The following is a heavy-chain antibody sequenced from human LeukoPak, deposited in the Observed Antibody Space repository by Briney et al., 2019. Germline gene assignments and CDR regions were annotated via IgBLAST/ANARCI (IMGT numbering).Heavy chain of an antibody. Sequence: ESSETLSLTCTVSGGSISSSFYYWGWIRQPPGKGLEWIGSIYYSGTTYYNPSLKSRVTISVDTSKIQFSLKLGSVTAADTAVYYCARGRWGMDVWGQGTTVTVSS. J-gene: IGHJ6*02. V-gene: IGHV4-39*01. CDR1: GGSISSSFYY. CDR2: IYYSGTT. D-gene: IGHD4-23*01. CDR3: ARGRWGMDV.